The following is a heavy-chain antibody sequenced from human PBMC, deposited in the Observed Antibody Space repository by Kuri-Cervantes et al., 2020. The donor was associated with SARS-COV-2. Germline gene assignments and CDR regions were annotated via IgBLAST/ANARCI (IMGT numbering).Heavy chain of an antibody. CDR3: ATHPKELRIVVVNWFDP. V-gene: IGHV4-39*01. D-gene: IGHD3-22*01. Sequence: GSLRLSCTVSGGSIISSDYYWAWVRQSPGKGLEWIGTIYYSGVTYYSPSLKSRVTISVDTSKNQFSLNLRSVTVADTGVYYCATHPKELRIVVVNWFDPWGPGTLVTVVS. CDR2: IYYSGVT. CDR1: GGSIISSDYY. J-gene: IGHJ5*02.